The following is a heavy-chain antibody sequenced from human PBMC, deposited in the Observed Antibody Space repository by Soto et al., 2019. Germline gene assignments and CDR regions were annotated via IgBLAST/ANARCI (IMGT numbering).Heavy chain of an antibody. CDR1: GFTFSDYY. V-gene: IGHV3-11*03. D-gene: IGHD1-26*01. CDR3: ARTYSGNYYYYGMDV. J-gene: IGHJ6*02. Sequence: GGSLRLSCAASGFTFSDYYMTWIRQAPGKGLEWVSYISSSSNYRNNADSVKGRFTISRDNAKNSLYLQMNSLRAEDTAVYYCARTYSGNYYYYGMDVWGQGTTVTV. CDR2: ISSSSNYR.